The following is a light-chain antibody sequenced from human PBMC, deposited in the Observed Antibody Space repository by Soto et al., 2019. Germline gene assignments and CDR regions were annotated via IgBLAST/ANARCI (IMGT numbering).Light chain of an antibody. V-gene: IGLV2-14*01. CDR2: EVN. CDR1: SSDVGAYNF. CDR3: TAYTNAATFV. Sequence: QSALTQPASVSGSPGQSITLSCTGTSSDVGAYNFVSWYQQRPGKAPQLMISEVNKRPSGLSDRFSGSKSGNTASLTISGLQAEDEADYYCTAYTNAATFVFGTGTKLTVL. J-gene: IGLJ1*01.